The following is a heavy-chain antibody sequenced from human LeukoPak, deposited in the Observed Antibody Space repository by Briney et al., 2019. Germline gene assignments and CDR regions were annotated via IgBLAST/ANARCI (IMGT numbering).Heavy chain of an antibody. V-gene: IGHV3-21*01. D-gene: IGHD3-22*01. CDR2: VSSSGSYI. J-gene: IGHJ4*02. CDR1: GFSFITYS. Sequence: GGSLRLSCAASGFSFITYSMNWVRQAPGKGLEWVSAVSSSGSYIYYADSVKGRFTISRDDAKKSLYLQMNSLRAEDTAVYYCARDQYYYDSTEYYDANNFDFWGQGTLVTVSS. CDR3: ARDQYYYDSTEYYDANNFDF.